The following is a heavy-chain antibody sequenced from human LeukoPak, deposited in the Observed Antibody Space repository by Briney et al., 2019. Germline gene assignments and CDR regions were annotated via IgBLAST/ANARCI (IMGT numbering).Heavy chain of an antibody. Sequence: GGSLRLSCAASGLNFNIYNMNWLRQAPGKGLEWVSSINTRSSHIYYADSVKGRFTISRDNPKNSLYLHMNSLRAEDTAVYYCVAYLDAFDIWGHGAMVTVSS. D-gene: IGHD2-2*01. CDR3: VAYLDAFDI. CDR1: GLNFNIYN. J-gene: IGHJ3*02. V-gene: IGHV3-21*01. CDR2: INTRSSHI.